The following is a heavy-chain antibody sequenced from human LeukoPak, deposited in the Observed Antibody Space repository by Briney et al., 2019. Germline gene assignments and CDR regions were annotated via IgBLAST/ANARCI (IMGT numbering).Heavy chain of an antibody. CDR2: INHSGST. J-gene: IGHJ6*03. Sequence: PSEPLSLTCAVYGGSFSGYYWSWIRQPPGKGLEWIGEINHSGSTNYNPSLKSRVTISVDTSKNQFSLKLSSVTAADTAVYYCARVVLLWFGELIGNYYYMDVWGKGTTVTVSS. CDR3: ARVVLLWFGELIGNYYYMDV. V-gene: IGHV4-34*01. D-gene: IGHD3-10*01. CDR1: GGSFSGYY.